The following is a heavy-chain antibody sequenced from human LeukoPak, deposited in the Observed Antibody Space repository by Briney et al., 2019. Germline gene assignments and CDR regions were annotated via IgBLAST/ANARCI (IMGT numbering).Heavy chain of an antibody. CDR2: IRYDGSNK. CDR3: SKGQELLYNYFDY. CDR1: GFSFSSYG. J-gene: IGHJ4*02. V-gene: IGHV3-30*02. Sequence: PGGSLSLSCAASGFSFSSYGMHWVRQAPGKGLEGVTFIRYDGSNKYYADFVKGRFTIARDNSKNTLYLQMNSLRAEDTAVYYCSKGQELLYNYFDYWRQGTLVTVSS. D-gene: IGHD2-2*02.